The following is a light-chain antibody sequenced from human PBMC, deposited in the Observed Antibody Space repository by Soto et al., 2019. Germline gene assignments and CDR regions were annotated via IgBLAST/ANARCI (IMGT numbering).Light chain of an antibody. Sequence: EIVLTQSPGTLSLSPGERATLSCRASQSVSSNLAWYQQKPGQAPRLLIYGASTRATGIPARFSGSGSGTEFTLTISRLEPEDFAVYYCQQYSSSPLTFGGGTKVDIK. CDR1: QSVSSN. CDR3: QQYSSSPLT. CDR2: GAS. J-gene: IGKJ4*01. V-gene: IGKV3-20*01.